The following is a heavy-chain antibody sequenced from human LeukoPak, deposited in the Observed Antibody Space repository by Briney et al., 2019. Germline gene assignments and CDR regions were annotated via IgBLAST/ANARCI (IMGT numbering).Heavy chain of an antibody. J-gene: IGHJ4*02. CDR3: AKTTGYSAAANWVYFDY. CDR2: ISSSGSTI. Sequence: GGSLRLSCAASGFTFSSYSMNWVRQAPGKGLEWVSYISSSGSTIYYADSVKGRFTISRDNSKNTLYLQMNSLRAEDTAVYYCAKTTGYSAAANWVYFDYWGQGTLVTVSS. V-gene: IGHV3-48*01. D-gene: IGHD6-13*01. CDR1: GFTFSSYS.